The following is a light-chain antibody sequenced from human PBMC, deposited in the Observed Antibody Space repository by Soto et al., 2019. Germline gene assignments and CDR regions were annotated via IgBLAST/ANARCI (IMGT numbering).Light chain of an antibody. CDR3: QSYDSSLRAV. Sequence: QSVLTQPPSVSGAPGQRVTISCTGSSSNIGAGYDVHWYQQLPGTAPKLLIYGNSNRPSGVPDRFSGSKSGTSASLAITGLQAEDEADYYCQSYDSSLRAVFGGGTKLT. J-gene: IGLJ2*01. V-gene: IGLV1-40*01. CDR1: SSNIGAGYD. CDR2: GNS.